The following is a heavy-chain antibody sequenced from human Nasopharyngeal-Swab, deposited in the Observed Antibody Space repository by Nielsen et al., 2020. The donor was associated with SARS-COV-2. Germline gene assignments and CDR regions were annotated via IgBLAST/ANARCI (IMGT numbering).Heavy chain of an antibody. D-gene: IGHD6-6*01. CDR2: IYYSGST. CDR3: ARPLVAARPLSAHKSMDV. Sequence: SETLSLTCTVSGGSISSSSYYWGWTRQPPGKGLEWIGSIYYSGSTYYNPSLKSRVTISVDTPKNQFSLKLSSVTAADTAVYYCARPLVAARPLSAHKSMDVWGKGTTVTVSS. CDR1: GGSISSSSYY. J-gene: IGHJ6*03. V-gene: IGHV4-39*01.